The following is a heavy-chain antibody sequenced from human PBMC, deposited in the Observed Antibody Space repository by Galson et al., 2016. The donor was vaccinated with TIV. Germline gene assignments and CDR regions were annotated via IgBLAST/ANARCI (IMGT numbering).Heavy chain of an antibody. CDR1: GFTFEYSA. CDR3: VKEMGDPYDAFDL. D-gene: IGHD3-16*01. J-gene: IGHJ3*01. Sequence: SLRLSCAASGFTFEYSAMHWVRLSPRKGLEWVSHISWNSGFIAYADSVKGQFTTSRDNAKKSLYLQMNNVRAEDTAFYYCVKEMGDPYDAFDLWGQGTMVTVSS. CDR2: ISWNSGFI. V-gene: IGHV3-9*01.